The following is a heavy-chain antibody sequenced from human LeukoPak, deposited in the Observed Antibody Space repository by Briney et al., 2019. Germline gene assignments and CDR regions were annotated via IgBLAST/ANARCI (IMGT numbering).Heavy chain of an antibody. CDR2: ISDTTTYT. CDR3: ARDTSAFLTGYYYMDV. D-gene: IGHD2-2*01. J-gene: IGHJ6*03. Sequence: GGSLRLSCAASGFSFSTYEMNWVRQAPGKGLEWISSISDTTTYTYYADSVKGRFTISRDNSKNTLYLQMDSLRAEDTAVYYCARDTSAFLTGYYYMDVWGKGTTVTVSS. CDR1: GFSFSTYE. V-gene: IGHV3-21*04.